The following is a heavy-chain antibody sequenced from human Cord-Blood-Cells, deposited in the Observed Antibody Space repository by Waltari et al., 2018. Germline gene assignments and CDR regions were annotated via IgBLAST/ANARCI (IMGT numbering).Heavy chain of an antibody. J-gene: IGHJ4*02. D-gene: IGHD3-3*01. Sequence: QVQLQESGPGLVKPSQTLSLTCTVSGGSISSGDYYWSWIRQPPGKGLEWIGYIYYIGSTYYNPSLKSRVTISVDTSKNQFALKLSSVTAADTAVYYCARNDFWSGYYTGYWGQGTLVTVSS. CDR3: ARNDFWSGYYTGY. CDR1: GGSISSGDYY. CDR2: IYYIGST. V-gene: IGHV4-30-4*01.